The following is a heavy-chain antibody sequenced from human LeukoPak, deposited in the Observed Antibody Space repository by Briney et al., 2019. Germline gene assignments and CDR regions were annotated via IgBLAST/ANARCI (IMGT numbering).Heavy chain of an antibody. CDR2: IRYDGSNK. D-gene: IGHD6-13*01. V-gene: IGHV3-30*02. CDR3: AKDLAAAAGFPDY. CDR1: RFTFSTYG. J-gene: IGHJ4*02. Sequence: GGSLRLSCAASRFTFSTYGMHWVRQAPGKGLEWVAFIRYDGSNKYYADSVKGRFTISRDNSKNTLYLQMNSLRAEDTAVYYCAKDLAAAAGFPDYWGQGTLVTISS.